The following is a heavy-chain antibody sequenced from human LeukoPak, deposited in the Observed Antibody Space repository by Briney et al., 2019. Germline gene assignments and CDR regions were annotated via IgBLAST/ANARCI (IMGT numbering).Heavy chain of an antibody. CDR3: ARDPYDSSGYPSAFDI. J-gene: IGHJ4*02. CDR1: GGSISSGSYY. CDR2: IYTSGST. Sequence: SQTLSLTCTVSGGSISSGSYYWSWIRQPAGKGLEWIGRIYTSGSTNYNPSLKSRVTISVDTSKNQFSLKLSSVTAADTAVYYCARDPYDSSGYPSAFDIWGQGTLVTVSS. V-gene: IGHV4-61*02. D-gene: IGHD3-22*01.